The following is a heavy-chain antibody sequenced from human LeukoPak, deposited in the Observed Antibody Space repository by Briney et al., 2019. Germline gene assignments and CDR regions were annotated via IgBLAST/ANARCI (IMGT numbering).Heavy chain of an antibody. CDR2: ISGSGEAT. J-gene: IGHJ4*02. Sequence: NPGGSLRLSCAVSGFTLITYAMSWVRQAPGKGLEWVSAISGSGEATWYADSVKGRFSISRDTSKNTLFLQMNSLRPEDTALYYCATYSGAHHKTFDDWGQGTLVTVSS. CDR1: GFTLITYA. V-gene: IGHV3-23*01. D-gene: IGHD1-26*01. CDR3: ATYSGAHHKTFDD.